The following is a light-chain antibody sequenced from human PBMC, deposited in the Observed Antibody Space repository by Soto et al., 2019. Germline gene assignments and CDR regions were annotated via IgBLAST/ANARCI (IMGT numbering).Light chain of an antibody. Sequence: ENVLTQSPGTLSLSPGERATLSCRASQSVSSNYLAWYQQKPGQAPRLLIYGASSRATGIPDRFSGSGSGTDFTLTISRLEPEDLAVYYCQQYGSSSPVTFGGGTKVEIK. CDR1: QSVSSNY. CDR2: GAS. J-gene: IGKJ4*01. CDR3: QQYGSSSPVT. V-gene: IGKV3-20*01.